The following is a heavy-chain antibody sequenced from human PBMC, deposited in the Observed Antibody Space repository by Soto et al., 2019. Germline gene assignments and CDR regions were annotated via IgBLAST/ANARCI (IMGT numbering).Heavy chain of an antibody. J-gene: IGHJ6*02. V-gene: IGHV3-30*18. CDR3: AKLTHMGWLQQYYYYGMDV. Sequence: GGSLRLSCAASGFTFSSYGMHWVRQAPGKGLEWVAVISYDGSNKYYADSVKGRFTISRDNSKNTLYLQMNSLRAEDTAVYYCAKLTHMGWLQQYYYYGMDVWGQGTTVTVSS. D-gene: IGHD5-12*01. CDR1: GFTFSSYG. CDR2: ISYDGSNK.